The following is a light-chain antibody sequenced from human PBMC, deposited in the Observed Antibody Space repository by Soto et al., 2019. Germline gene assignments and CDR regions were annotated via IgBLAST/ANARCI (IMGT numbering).Light chain of an antibody. J-gene: IGLJ3*02. CDR3: CSYAGGLTWV. Sequence: QSALTQPASVSGSPGQSITVSCTGGNSDVAGHNRISWYQQHPGRAPKRLIYNVNERPSGVSGRFSGSKAGNTASLTISGLQPEDEADYYCCSYAGGLTWVFGGGTKLPVL. V-gene: IGLV2-23*02. CDR1: NSDVAGHNR. CDR2: NVN.